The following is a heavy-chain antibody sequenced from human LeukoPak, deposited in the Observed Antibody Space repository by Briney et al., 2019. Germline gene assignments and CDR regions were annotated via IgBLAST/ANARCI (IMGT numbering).Heavy chain of an antibody. CDR3: ARAPRITIFGVAGGWFDP. CDR1: GGTFSSYA. CDR2: IIPIFGTA. Sequence: SVKVPCKASGGTFSSYAISWVRQAPGQGLEWMGGIIPIFGTANYAQKFQGRVTITTDESTSTAYMELSSLRSEDTAVYYCARAPRITIFGVAGGWFDPWGQGTLVTVSS. J-gene: IGHJ5*02. V-gene: IGHV1-69*05. D-gene: IGHD3-3*01.